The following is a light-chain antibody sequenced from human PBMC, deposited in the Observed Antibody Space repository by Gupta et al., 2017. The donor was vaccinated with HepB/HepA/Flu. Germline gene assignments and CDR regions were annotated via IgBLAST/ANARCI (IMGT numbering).Light chain of an antibody. CDR2: DVS. CDR3: VQSQQNPWT. J-gene: IGKJ1*01. V-gene: IGKV1-17*01. Sequence: DIRLTQSPASLSASVGDRVTITCRAVHGISKDLGWFQQKPGKAPQRLIHDVSTLQSGVPARFSGSGSGADFTLKISRVQAEDVATYYCVQSQQNPWTFGQGTKVEIK. CDR1: HGISKD.